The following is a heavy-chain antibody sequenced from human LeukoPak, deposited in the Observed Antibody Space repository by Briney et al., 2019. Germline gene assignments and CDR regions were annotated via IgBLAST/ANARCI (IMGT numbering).Heavy chain of an antibody. CDR2: VKSDGSST. CDR3: ARGNDYWSGYIDF. V-gene: IGHV3-74*01. D-gene: IGHD3-3*01. Sequence: GGSLRLSCAASGFTVSSNYMSWVRQAPGKGLVWVSHVKSDGSSTNYADAVRGRFTISRDNAKNTLYLQMNSLRAEDTAVYYCARGNDYWSGYIDFWGQGTLVTVSS. CDR1: GFTVSSNY. J-gene: IGHJ4*02.